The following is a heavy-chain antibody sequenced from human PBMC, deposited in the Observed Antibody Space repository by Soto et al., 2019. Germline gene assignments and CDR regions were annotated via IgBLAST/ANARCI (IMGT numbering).Heavy chain of an antibody. CDR1: GIIVSSNY. CDR2: IYRGGSR. V-gene: IGHV3-66*01. Sequence: GGSLRLSCEASGIIVSSNYINWVRQAPGKGLEWVSVIYRGGSRYYADSVEGRFSISRDTSKNAVYLQMNSLRAEDTAVYYCARDHFDSNGNYFPALDIWGQGTMVTVSS. CDR3: ARDHFDSNGNYFPALDI. D-gene: IGHD3-22*01. J-gene: IGHJ3*02.